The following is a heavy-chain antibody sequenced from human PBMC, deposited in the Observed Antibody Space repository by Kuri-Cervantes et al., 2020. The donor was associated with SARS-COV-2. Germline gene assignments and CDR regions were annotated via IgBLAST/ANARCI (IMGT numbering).Heavy chain of an antibody. V-gene: IGHV1-46*03. J-gene: IGHJ6*02. CDR2: INPAGGDT. CDR3: TRAGDIVVVPYYGMDV. Sequence: ASVKVSCKASGHTFINYYMHWVRQVPGQGLEWMGMINPAGGDTNYVQKFQGRVTMTRDTSTRKVYMELTSLRSEDTAIYYCTRAGDIVVVPYYGMDVWCQGTTVTVSS. CDR1: GHTFINYY. D-gene: IGHD2-15*01.